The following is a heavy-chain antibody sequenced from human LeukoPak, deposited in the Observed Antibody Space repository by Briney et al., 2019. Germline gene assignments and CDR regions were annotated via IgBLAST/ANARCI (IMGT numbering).Heavy chain of an antibody. CDR3: ARRLLSGDSSAFDY. CDR1: GGSISSYY. J-gene: IGHJ4*02. V-gene: IGHV4-59*08. CDR2: IYYSGST. Sequence: SETLSLTCTVSGGSISSYYWSWIRQPPGKGLEWIGYIYYSGSTNYNPSLKSRVTISVDTSKNQFPLKLSSVTAADTAVYYCARRLLSGDSSAFDYWGQGTLVTVSS. D-gene: IGHD3-22*01.